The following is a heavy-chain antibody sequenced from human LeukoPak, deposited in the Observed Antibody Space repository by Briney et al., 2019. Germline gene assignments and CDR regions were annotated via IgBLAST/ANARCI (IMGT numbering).Heavy chain of an antibody. V-gene: IGHV1-2*02. CDR1: GYTFTGYY. CDR2: INPNSGGT. CDR3: ARNSLGRTMVRGVIHWFDP. J-gene: IGHJ5*02. Sequence: GASVKVSCKASGYTFTGYYMHWVRQAPGQGLEWMGWINPNSGGTNYAQRFQGRVTMTRDMSTSTVYMELSSLRSEDTAVYYCARNSLGRTMVRGVIHWFDPWGQGTLVTVSS. D-gene: IGHD3-10*01.